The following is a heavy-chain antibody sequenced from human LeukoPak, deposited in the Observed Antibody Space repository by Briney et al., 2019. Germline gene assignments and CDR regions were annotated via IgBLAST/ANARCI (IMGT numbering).Heavy chain of an antibody. CDR2: SNDSGGT. CDR3: ARAPGVAQPDAFDI. CDR1: GGTFSGYY. V-gene: IGHV4-34*01. Sequence: PSETLSLTCAVYGGTFSGYYWSWIRQPPGKRLEWVGESNDSGGTNYNPSLKSRVTISADKSKNQVSLKLTSVTAADTAVYYCARAPGVAQPDAFDIWGQGTMVTVSS. J-gene: IGHJ3*02. D-gene: IGHD5-12*01.